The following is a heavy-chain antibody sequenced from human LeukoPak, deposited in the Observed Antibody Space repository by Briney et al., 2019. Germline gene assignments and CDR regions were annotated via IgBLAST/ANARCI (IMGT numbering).Heavy chain of an antibody. CDR3: ARRGDP. V-gene: IGHV4-39*01. Sequence: SETLSLTYTVSGGSISSGSYYWGWIRQPPGKGLEWIGSIYYSGITHYKPSLKSRVTISADTSKNQFSLKLSSVTAADTAVYYCARRGDPWGQGTLVTVSS. J-gene: IGHJ5*02. CDR2: IYYSGIT. CDR1: GGSISSGSYY. D-gene: IGHD3-16*01.